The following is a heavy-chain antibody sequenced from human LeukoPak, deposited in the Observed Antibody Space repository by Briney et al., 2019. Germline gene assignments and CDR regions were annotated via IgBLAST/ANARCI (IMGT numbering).Heavy chain of an antibody. CDR2: IRPDGSNE. CDR1: RFTFSTYG. Sequence: GGSLRLSCAASRFTFSTYGMHWVRQAPGKGLEWVAFIRPDGSNEYYAASVRGRFAISRDNSQNTLHLQMNSLRLEDTAVYYCVKDWGVLPDYTADGFDIWGPGTMVTVSS. CDR3: VKDWGVLPDYTADGFDI. V-gene: IGHV3-30*02. J-gene: IGHJ3*02. D-gene: IGHD3-10*01.